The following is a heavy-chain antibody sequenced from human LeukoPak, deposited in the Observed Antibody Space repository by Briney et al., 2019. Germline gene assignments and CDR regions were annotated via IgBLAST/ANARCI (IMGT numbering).Heavy chain of an antibody. J-gene: IGHJ6*02. V-gene: IGHV3-33*01. CDR1: GFTFSTSG. Sequence: GRSLRLSCAASGFTFSTSGMHWVRQAPGKGLEWVAVIWNDGSNQYYGASVKGRFTISRDNSKNTLYLQMNSLRAEDTAVYYCARTKYSNSWEHYYYGMDDWGQGTTVTVS. D-gene: IGHD6-13*01. CDR3: ARTKYSNSWEHYYYGMDD. CDR2: IWNDGSNQ.